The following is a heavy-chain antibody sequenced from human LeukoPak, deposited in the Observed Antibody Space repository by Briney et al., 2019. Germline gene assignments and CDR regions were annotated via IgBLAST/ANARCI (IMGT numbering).Heavy chain of an antibody. Sequence: PGGSLRLSCAASGFTFSDCYMSWIRQAPGKGLEWVSYISSSGSTIYYADSVKGRFTISRDNAKNSLYLQMNSLRAEDTAVYYCARDPSVIVGAIDAFDIWGQGTMVTVSS. D-gene: IGHD1-26*01. CDR2: ISSSGSTI. CDR3: ARDPSVIVGAIDAFDI. J-gene: IGHJ3*02. CDR1: GFTFSDCY. V-gene: IGHV3-11*04.